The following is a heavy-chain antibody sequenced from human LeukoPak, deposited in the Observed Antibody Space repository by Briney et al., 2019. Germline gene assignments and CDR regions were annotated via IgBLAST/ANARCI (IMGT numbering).Heavy chain of an antibody. D-gene: IGHD3-22*01. CDR1: GFPFNSYS. CDR3: ARDPYDSSGFDAFDI. CDR2: IGSGSSYL. V-gene: IGHV3-21*04. J-gene: IGHJ3*02. Sequence: GGSLRLSCAASGFPFNSYSMNWVRQAPGKGLEWVSSIGSGSSYLFYADSVKGRFTISRDNSKNTLYLQMNSLRAEDTAVYYCARDPYDSSGFDAFDIWGQGTMVTVSS.